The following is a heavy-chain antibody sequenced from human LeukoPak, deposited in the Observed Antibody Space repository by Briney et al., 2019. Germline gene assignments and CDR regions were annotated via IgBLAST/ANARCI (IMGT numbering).Heavy chain of an antibody. V-gene: IGHV3-74*01. CDR3: ARAGCSSTSCYHWFDP. D-gene: IGHD2-2*01. CDR1: GFTFSSYW. Sequence: PGGSLRLSRAASGFTFSSYWMHSVRQAPGKGQVWVSRINSDGSSTSYADSVKGRFTISRDNAKNTLYLQMNSLRAEDTAVYYCARAGCSSTSCYHWFDPWGQGTLVTVSS. CDR2: INSDGSST. J-gene: IGHJ5*02.